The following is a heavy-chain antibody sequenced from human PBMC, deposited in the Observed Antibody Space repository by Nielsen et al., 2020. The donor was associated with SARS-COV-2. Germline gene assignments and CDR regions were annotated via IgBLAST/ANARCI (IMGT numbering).Heavy chain of an antibody. CDR1: GYTATDYF. CDR3: ATEVNQGGMDV. J-gene: IGHJ6*02. V-gene: IGHV1-2*06. D-gene: IGHD1-14*01. CDR2: ISPNRGAT. Sequence: ASVKVSCKASGYTATDYFVHWVRQAPGQGLEWMGRISPNRGATNYAQTFQDRVIMTRDTSTATAYIELSRLTSDDTAVYYCATEVNQGGMDVWGQGTTVIVSS.